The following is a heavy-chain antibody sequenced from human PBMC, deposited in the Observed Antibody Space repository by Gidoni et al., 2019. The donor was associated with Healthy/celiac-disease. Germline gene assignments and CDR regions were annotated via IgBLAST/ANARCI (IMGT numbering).Heavy chain of an antibody. Sequence: QVQLVQSGAEVKKPGASVKVSCKASGSTFTSYGISWVRQAPGQGLEWMGWISAYNGNTNYAQKLQGRVTMTTDTSTSTAYMELRSLRSDDTAVYYCARDLDIVVVVAATHFDYWGQGTLVTVSS. V-gene: IGHV1-18*01. CDR1: GSTFTSYG. CDR2: ISAYNGNT. CDR3: ARDLDIVVVVAATHFDY. J-gene: IGHJ4*02. D-gene: IGHD2-15*01.